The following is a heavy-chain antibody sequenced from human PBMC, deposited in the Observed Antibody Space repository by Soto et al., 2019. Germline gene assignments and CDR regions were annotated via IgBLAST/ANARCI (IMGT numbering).Heavy chain of an antibody. D-gene: IGHD5-12*01. CDR3: VRGNSGYGNFDY. CDR2: MYTDASSA. J-gene: IGHJ4*02. CDR1: GLTFSSYW. Sequence: GGSLRLSCAASGLTFSSYWMHWVRQAPGKGLVWVSRMYTDASSATYADSVKGRCTIPRDNAKNTLFLQIDSLRTEDTAVYYCVRGNSGYGNFDYWGEGTLVTVSS. V-gene: IGHV3-74*01.